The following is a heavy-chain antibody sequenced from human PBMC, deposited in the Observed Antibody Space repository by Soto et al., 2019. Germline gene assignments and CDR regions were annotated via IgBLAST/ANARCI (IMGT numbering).Heavy chain of an antibody. J-gene: IGHJ6*02. CDR1: GYSFTSYW. Sequence: GESLKISCKGSGYSFTSYWIGWVRQMPGKGLEWMGIIYPGASDTRYSPSFQGQVTISADKSISTAYLQWSSLKASDTAMYYCARPREAGKNYYGVDVWGQGTTVTVSS. V-gene: IGHV5-51*01. D-gene: IGHD6-19*01. CDR3: ARPREAGKNYYGVDV. CDR2: IYPGASDT.